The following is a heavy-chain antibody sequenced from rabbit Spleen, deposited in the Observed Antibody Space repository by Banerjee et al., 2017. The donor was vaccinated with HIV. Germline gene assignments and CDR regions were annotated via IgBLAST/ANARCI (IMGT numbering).Heavy chain of an antibody. V-gene: IGHV1S47*01. CDR1: GSDISSGYD. D-gene: IGHD8-1*01. CDR3: ARDGAGGSYFAL. Sequence: QEQLKESGGGLVQPEGSLTLTCKASGSDISSGYDMCWVRQAPGKGLEWIGYIDPVFGITYYANWVNGRFSISRENAQNTVFLQMTSLTAADTATYFCARDGAGGSYFALWGPGTLVTVS. CDR2: IDPVFGIT. J-gene: IGHJ4*01.